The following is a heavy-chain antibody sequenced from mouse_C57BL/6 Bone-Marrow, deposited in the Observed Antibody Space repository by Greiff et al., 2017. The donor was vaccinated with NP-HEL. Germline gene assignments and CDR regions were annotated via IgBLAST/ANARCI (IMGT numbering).Heavy chain of an antibody. Sequence: VQLQQPGAELVKPGASVKLSCKASGYTFTSYWIQWVKQRPGQGLEWIGEIDPSDSYTNYNQKFKGKATLTVDTSSSTAYMQLSSLTSEDSAVYYCAREGATVVSFDYWGQGTTLTVSS. D-gene: IGHD1-1*01. J-gene: IGHJ2*01. V-gene: IGHV1-50*01. CDR3: AREGATVVSFDY. CDR2: IDPSDSYT. CDR1: GYTFTSYW.